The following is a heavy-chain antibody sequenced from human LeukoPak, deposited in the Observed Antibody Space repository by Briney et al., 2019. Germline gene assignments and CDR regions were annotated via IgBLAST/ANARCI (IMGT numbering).Heavy chain of an antibody. V-gene: IGHV4-4*07. Sequence: PSETLSLTCTVSGYSITSGYYWSWIRQPAGKGLEWIGRIYTSGSTNYNPSLKSRVTISVDTSKDQFSLKLSSVTAADTAVYYCARSNPYYGSGSYYRPQDAFDIWGQGTMVTVSS. D-gene: IGHD3-10*01. CDR1: GYSITSGYY. J-gene: IGHJ3*02. CDR3: ARSNPYYGSGSYYRPQDAFDI. CDR2: IYTSGST.